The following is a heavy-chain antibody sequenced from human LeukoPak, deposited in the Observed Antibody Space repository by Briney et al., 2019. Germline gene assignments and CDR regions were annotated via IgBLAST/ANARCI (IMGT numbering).Heavy chain of an antibody. CDR1: GFTVRSNY. D-gene: IGHD5-24*01. CDR2: ISYDGSNK. J-gene: IGHJ4*02. CDR3: ARDGDGYNPAPFDY. V-gene: IGHV3-30*01. Sequence: PGGSLRLSYAASGFTVRSNYMSWVRQAPGKGLEWVAVISYDGSNKYYADSVKGRFTISRDNSKNTLYLQMNSLRAEDTAVYYCARDGDGYNPAPFDYWGQGTLVTVSS.